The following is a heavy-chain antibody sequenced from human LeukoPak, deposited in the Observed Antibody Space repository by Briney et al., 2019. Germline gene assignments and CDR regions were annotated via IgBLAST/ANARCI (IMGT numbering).Heavy chain of an antibody. CDR1: GFTVSSNY. CDR3: ARVPSKRYHLPYFDY. V-gene: IGHV3-66*02. Sequence: GGSLRLSCAASGFTVSSNYMSWVRQAPGKGLECVSVIYSGGSTYYADSVKGRFIISRDNSKNTLYLQMNSLRAEDTAVYYCARVPSKRYHLPYFDYWGQGTLVTVSS. J-gene: IGHJ4*02. D-gene: IGHD2-2*01. CDR2: IYSGGST.